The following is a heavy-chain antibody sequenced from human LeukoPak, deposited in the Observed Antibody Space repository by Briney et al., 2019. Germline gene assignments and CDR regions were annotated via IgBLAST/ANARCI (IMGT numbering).Heavy chain of an antibody. D-gene: IGHD4-23*01. CDR1: GFTFSSYA. J-gene: IGHJ4*02. CDR2: ISGSGGST. Sequence: GGSLRLSCAASGFTFSSYAMSWVRQAPGKGLEWVSAISGSGGSTYYADHVKGRFTISRDNTKNTPHLQMNSLRAEDTAVYYCAKGLTTVVTDSFDSWGQGTLVTVSS. V-gene: IGHV3-23*01. CDR3: AKGLTTVVTDSFDS.